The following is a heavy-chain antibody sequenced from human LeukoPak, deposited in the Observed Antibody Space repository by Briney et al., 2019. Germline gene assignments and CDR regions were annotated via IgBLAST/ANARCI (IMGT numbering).Heavy chain of an antibody. CDR2: ISWNSGSI. Sequence: GGSLRLSRAASGFTFGDYAMHWVRQAPGKGLEWVSGISWNSGSIGYADSVKGRFTISRDNAKNSLYLQMNSLRAEDTALYHCAKALGGGFGELDYWGQGTLVTVSS. CDR3: AKALGGGFGELDY. D-gene: IGHD3-10*01. J-gene: IGHJ4*02. V-gene: IGHV3-9*01. CDR1: GFTFGDYA.